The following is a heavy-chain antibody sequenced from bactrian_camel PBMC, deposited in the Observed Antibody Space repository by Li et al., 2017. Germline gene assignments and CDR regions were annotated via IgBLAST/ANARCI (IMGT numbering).Heavy chain of an antibody. J-gene: IGHJ4*01. D-gene: IGHD4*01. CDR1: GLTFDDSD. CDR2: IHSGGAKT. CDR3: AAELTVVATMPY. Sequence: VQLVESGGGSVQAGGSLNVSCTTSGLTFDDSDVGWFRQAPGKGLEWVSFIHSGGAKTLYADFVKGRFTISRDNAKNTVTLQMDSLTTEDTAVYYCAAELTVVATMPYWGQGTQVTVS. V-gene: IGHV3S36*01.